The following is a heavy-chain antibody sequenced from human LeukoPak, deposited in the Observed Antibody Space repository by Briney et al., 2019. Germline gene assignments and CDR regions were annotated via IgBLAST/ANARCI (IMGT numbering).Heavy chain of an antibody. D-gene: IGHD2-15*01. CDR3: AKGRRLSLSVVVGAATGNYFDY. CDR2: INHSGST. Sequence: SETLSLTCAVYGGSFSGYYWSWIRQPPGKGLEWIGEINHSGSTNYNPSLKSRVTISVDTSKNQFSLKLSSVTAADTAVYYCAKGRRLSLSVVVGAATGNYFDYWGQGTLVTVSS. CDR1: GGSFSGYY. V-gene: IGHV4-34*01. J-gene: IGHJ4*02.